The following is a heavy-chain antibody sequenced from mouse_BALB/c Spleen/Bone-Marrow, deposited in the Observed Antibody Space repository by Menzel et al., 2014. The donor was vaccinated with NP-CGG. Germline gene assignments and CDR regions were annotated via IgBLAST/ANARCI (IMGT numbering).Heavy chain of an antibody. Sequence: VESGGGLVKSGGSLKLSCAASGFTFNNYGMSWVRQTPEKRLEWVATISGGGSYTFYPDSVKGRFTISRDNAKNDLYLQLSSLRSEDTALYYCARHAYYDQTEVSFVYWGQGTLATVSA. CDR2: ISGGGSYT. CDR3: ARHAYYDQTEVSFVY. J-gene: IGHJ3*01. V-gene: IGHV5-9-2*01. CDR1: GFTFNNYG. D-gene: IGHD2-4*01.